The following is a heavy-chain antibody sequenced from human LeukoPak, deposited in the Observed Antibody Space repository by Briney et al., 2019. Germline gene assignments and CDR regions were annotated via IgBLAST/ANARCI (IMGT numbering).Heavy chain of an antibody. CDR3: ARAYYYDSSGSRTFEY. D-gene: IGHD3-22*01. CDR2: ISSSSSYI. J-gene: IGHJ4*02. V-gene: IGHV3-21*01. CDR1: GFTFSSYS. Sequence: GGSLRLSCAASGFTFSSYSMNWVRQAPGKGLEWVSSISSSSSYIYYADSVKGRLTISRDKAKNSLYLQMNSLRAEDTAVYYCARAYYYDSSGSRTFEYWGQGTLVTVSS.